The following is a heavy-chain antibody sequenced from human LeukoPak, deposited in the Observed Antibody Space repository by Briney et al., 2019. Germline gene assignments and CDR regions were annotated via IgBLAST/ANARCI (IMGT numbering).Heavy chain of an antibody. V-gene: IGHV4-61*02. CDR3: ARDNYYGSGGEMEDAFDI. CDR2: IYPSGTT. CDR1: GGSISSGDYY. D-gene: IGHD3-10*01. J-gene: IGHJ3*02. Sequence: SETLSLTCAVPGGSISSGDYYWSWVRQPAGKGLEWIGRIYPSGTTNYNPSLKSRVTISLDTSKNQISLKLSSVTAADTAMFYCARDNYYGSGGEMEDAFDIWGQGTMVTVSS.